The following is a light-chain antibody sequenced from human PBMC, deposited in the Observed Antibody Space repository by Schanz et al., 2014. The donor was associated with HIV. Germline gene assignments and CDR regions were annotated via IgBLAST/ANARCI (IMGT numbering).Light chain of an antibody. V-gene: IGKV3-20*01. J-gene: IGKJ3*01. CDR2: GAS. CDR1: QSVSSSY. CDR3: QHYGSS. Sequence: EIVLTQSPGTLSLSPGERATLSCRASQSVSSSYLAWYQQKPGQAPRLLIYGASSRATGIPDRFSGSGSGTDFTLTISSLQSEDFAVYYCQHYGSSFGPGTKVDIK.